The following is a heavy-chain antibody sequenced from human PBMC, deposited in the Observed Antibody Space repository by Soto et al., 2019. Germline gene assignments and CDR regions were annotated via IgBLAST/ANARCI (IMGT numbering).Heavy chain of an antibody. CDR3: ARTPYDFWSPGQFYFDH. CDR1: VFTFSSHA. D-gene: IGHD3-3*01. CDR2: ISGSGGTT. Sequence: GSLRLSGGVSVFTFSSHAMSWVRQAPGKGLECVSGISGSGGTTFYADSVKGRFTISRDNSKKTLYLQMNGLRAKDTAVYYCARTPYDFWSPGQFYFDHWGQGTLVTVSS. V-gene: IGHV3-23*01. J-gene: IGHJ4*02.